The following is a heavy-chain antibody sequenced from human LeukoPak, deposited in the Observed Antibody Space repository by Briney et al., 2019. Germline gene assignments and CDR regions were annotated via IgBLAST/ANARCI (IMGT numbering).Heavy chain of an antibody. CDR2: ISAYNGNT. D-gene: IGHD4-17*01. V-gene: IGHV1-18*01. CDR1: GYTFTSYA. Sequence: RASVKVSCKASGYTFTSYAISWVRQAPGQGLEWMGWISAYNGNTNYAQKFQGRVTMTTDTSTRTAYMELRSLRSDDTAVYYCARGGADYGDYVTDYWGQGTLVTVSS. CDR3: ARGGADYGDYVTDY. J-gene: IGHJ4*02.